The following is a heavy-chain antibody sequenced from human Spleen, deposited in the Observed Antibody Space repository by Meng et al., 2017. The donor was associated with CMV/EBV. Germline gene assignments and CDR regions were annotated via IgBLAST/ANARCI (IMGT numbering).Heavy chain of an antibody. CDR2: IIPILGIA. CDR1: GGTFSSYT. CDR3: ARDQDIVIEPAAPYNWFDP. J-gene: IGHJ5*02. Sequence: SVKVSCKASGGTFSSYTISWVRQAPGQGLEWMGRIIPILGIANYAQKFQGRVTITADKSTSTAYMELSSLRSEDTAVYYCARDQDIVIEPAAPYNWFDPWGQGTLVTVSS. V-gene: IGHV1-69*04. D-gene: IGHD2-2*01.